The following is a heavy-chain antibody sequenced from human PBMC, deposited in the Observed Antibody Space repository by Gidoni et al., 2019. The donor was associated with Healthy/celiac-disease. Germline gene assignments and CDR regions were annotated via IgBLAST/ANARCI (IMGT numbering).Heavy chain of an antibody. CDR1: GYSFTSYW. CDR2: IYPGDSDT. D-gene: IGHD5-12*01. CDR3: VRRSGYSGYDPSRAFLVSGATGGFDH. V-gene: IGHV5-51*01. Sequence: EVQLVQSGAEVKKPGESLKISCKGSGYSFTSYWIGWVRQMPGKGLEWMGIIYPGDSDTRYSPSFQGQVTISVDKSIRTAYLQWSSLKASDTAMYYCVRRSGYSGYDPSRAFLVSGATGGFDHWGQGTLVTVSS. J-gene: IGHJ4*02.